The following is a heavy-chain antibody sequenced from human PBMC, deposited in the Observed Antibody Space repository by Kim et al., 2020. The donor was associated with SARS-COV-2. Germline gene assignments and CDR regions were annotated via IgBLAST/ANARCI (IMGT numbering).Heavy chain of an antibody. V-gene: IGHV3-30*18. D-gene: IGHD6-13*01. Sequence: GGSLRLSCAASGFTFSSYGMHWVRQAPGKGLEWVAVISYDGSNKYYADSVKGRFTISRDNSKNTLYLQMNSLRAEDTAVYYCAKIAAAGPFDYWGQGTLVTVSS. CDR2: ISYDGSNK. CDR3: AKIAAAGPFDY. CDR1: GFTFSSYG. J-gene: IGHJ4*02.